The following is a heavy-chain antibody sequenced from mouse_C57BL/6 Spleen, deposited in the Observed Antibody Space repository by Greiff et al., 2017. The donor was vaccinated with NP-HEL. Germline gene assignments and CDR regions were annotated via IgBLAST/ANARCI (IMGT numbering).Heavy chain of an antibody. CDR3: ARNWEDWYFDV. CDR2: IYPRSGNT. Sequence: VKLQESGAELARPGASVKLSCKASGYTFTSYGISWVKQRTGQGLEWIGEIYPRSGNTYYNEKFKGKATLTADKSSSTAYMELRSLTSEDSAVYFCARNWEDWYFDVWGTGTTVTVSS. V-gene: IGHV1-81*01. CDR1: GYTFTSYG. J-gene: IGHJ1*03. D-gene: IGHD4-1*01.